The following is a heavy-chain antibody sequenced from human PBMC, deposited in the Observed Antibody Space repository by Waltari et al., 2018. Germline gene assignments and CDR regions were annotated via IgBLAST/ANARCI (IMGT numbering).Heavy chain of an antibody. CDR3: ARGPPASYGHLNY. CDR1: GGTFSTYA. D-gene: IGHD5-18*01. CDR2: IIPTSGEA. Sequence: QVQLVQSGAEVKKPGSSVNVSCKVSGGTFSTYAITWVRQAPGQGLEWMGRIIPTSGEAKFAQRFQDRVTINADKSTTTAYMELSSLRSEDTAVYYCARGPPASYGHLNYWGQGTLVTVSS. J-gene: IGHJ4*02. V-gene: IGHV1-69*04.